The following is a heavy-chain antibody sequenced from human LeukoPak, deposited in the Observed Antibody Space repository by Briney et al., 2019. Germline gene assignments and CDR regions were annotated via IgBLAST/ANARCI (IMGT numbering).Heavy chain of an antibody. CDR2: IVVAGGNT. CDR1: VFDFTTSA. D-gene: IGHD6-13*01. V-gene: IGHV1-58*01. J-gene: IGHJ6*03. Sequence: SLKVSCKASVFDFTTSAVQWVRQAPGQHLEWIGWIVVAGGNTNYAPKFRERVTITRDMSTTTAYMELSGLRSEDTAVYYCVRSGPAASNYYYYMDVWGKGTTVTVSS. CDR3: VRSGPAASNYYYYMDV.